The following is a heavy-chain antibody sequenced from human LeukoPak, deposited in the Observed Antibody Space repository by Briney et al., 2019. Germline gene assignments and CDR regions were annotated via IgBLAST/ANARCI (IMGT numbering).Heavy chain of an antibody. CDR3: AKKRASSSWPHYFDY. CDR2: ISYDGSNK. Sequence: GGSLRLSCAASGFTFSSYGMHWVRQAPGKGLEWVAVISYDGSNKYYADSVKGRFTISRDNSKNTLYLQMNSLRAEDTAVYYCAKKRASSSWPHYFDYWGQGTLVTVSS. V-gene: IGHV3-30*18. CDR1: GFTFSSYG. D-gene: IGHD6-13*01. J-gene: IGHJ4*02.